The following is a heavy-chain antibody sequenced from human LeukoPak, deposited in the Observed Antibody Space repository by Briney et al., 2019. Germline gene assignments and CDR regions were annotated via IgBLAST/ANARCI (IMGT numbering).Heavy chain of an antibody. CDR1: GFTFSNYG. CDR2: IWYDGSNK. CDR3: TRAAGITGTSRDNWFDP. D-gene: IGHD1/OR15-1a*01. J-gene: IGHJ5*02. V-gene: IGHV3-33*01. Sequence: TGGSLRLSCAASGFTFSNYGMHWVRQAPGKGLEWVALIWYDGSNKYYTDSVKGRLTISRDNSKNTVYVQMNSLRADDTAVYYCTRAAGITGTSRDNWFDPWGQGTLVIVSS.